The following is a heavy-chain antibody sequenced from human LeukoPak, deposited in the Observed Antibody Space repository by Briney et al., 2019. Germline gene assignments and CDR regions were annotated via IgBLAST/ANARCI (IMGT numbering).Heavy chain of an antibody. V-gene: IGHV3-48*01. J-gene: IGHJ4*02. D-gene: IGHD3-10*01. CDR3: ARIGELGH. Sequence: PGGSLRLSCAASGFTFSSYTMNWVRQPPGKGLEWVSNIGTSSTTIYYADSVKGRFTISRDNSKSTLYLQMNSLRAEDTAVYYCARIGELGHWGQGTLVTVSS. CDR1: GFTFSSYT. CDR2: IGTSSTTI.